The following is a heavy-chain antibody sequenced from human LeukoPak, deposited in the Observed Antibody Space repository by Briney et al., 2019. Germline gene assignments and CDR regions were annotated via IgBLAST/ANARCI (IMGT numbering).Heavy chain of an antibody. Sequence: ASVKVSCKASGYTFTGYYTHWVRQAPGQGLEWMGWINPNSGGTNYAQKFQGRVTMTRDTSISTAYMELSRLRSDDTAVYYCARESTMVRGVTGIDYWGQGTLVTVSS. D-gene: IGHD3-10*01. V-gene: IGHV1-2*02. CDR2: INPNSGGT. CDR3: ARESTMVRGVTGIDY. J-gene: IGHJ4*02. CDR1: GYTFTGYY.